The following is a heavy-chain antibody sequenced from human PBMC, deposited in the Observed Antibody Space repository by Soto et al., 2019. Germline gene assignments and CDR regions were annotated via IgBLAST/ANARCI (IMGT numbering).Heavy chain of an antibody. CDR1: WFTVSSNY. V-gene: IGHV3-53*01. CDR3: AREGFYDSSGYYYYGMYV. D-gene: IGHD3-22*01. Sequence: PGGSLRLSCAASWFTVSSNYMSWVRQAPGKGLEWVSVIYSGGSTYYADSVKGRFTISRDNSKNTLYLQMNSLRAEDTAVYYCAREGFYDSSGYYYYGMYVWGQGPTVTVS. CDR2: IYSGGST. J-gene: IGHJ6*02.